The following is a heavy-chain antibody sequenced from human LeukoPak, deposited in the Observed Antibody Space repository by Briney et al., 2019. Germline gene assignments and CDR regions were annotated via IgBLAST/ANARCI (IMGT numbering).Heavy chain of an antibody. D-gene: IGHD2-15*01. CDR2: ISAYKGDT. Sequence: ASVKVSCKASGGTFSSYAISWLRQAPGQGLEWMGWISAYKGDTDYAQKFQGRVTVTRDTSTSTAYMELQSLTSDDTAVYYCARADIIVVAGATPVGSAFEYWGQGALITVS. J-gene: IGHJ4*02. V-gene: IGHV1-18*01. CDR1: GGTFSSYA. CDR3: ARADIIVVAGATPVGSAFEY.